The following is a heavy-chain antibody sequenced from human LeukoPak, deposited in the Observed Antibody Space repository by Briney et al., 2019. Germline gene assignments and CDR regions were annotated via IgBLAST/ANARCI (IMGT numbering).Heavy chain of an antibody. J-gene: IGHJ6*03. CDR2: ISYDGSNK. CDR1: GFTFSSYG. V-gene: IGHV3-30*18. D-gene: IGHD3-9*01. Sequence: GRSLRLSCAASGFTFSSYGMHWVRQAPGKGLEWVAVISYDGSNKYYADSVKGRFTISRDNSKNTLYLQMNSLRAEDTAVYYCAKELQYYDILTGYYSYYYYMDVWGKGTTVTVSS. CDR3: AKELQYYDILTGYYSYYYYMDV.